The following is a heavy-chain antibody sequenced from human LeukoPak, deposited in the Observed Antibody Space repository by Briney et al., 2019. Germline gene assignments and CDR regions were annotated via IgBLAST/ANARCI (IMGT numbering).Heavy chain of an antibody. J-gene: IGHJ3*02. D-gene: IGHD1-26*01. Sequence: SETLSLTCTVSGGSISSSSYYWGWIRQPPGKGLEWIGSIYYSGSTYYNPSLKSRVTISVDTSKNQFSLKLSSVTAADTAVYYCARRGPTKWEPTDDAFDIWGQGTMVTVSS. CDR1: GGSISSSSYY. CDR2: IYYSGST. V-gene: IGHV4-39*01. CDR3: ARRGPTKWEPTDDAFDI.